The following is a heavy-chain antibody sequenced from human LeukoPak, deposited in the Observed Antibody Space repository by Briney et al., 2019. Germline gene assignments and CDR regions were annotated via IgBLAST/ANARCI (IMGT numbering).Heavy chain of an antibody. V-gene: IGHV1-69*13. CDR2: IIPIFGTA. CDR3: ARDSGYDYVWGSYRHFDY. J-gene: IGHJ4*02. Sequence: ASVKVPCRASGGTFSSYAISWVRQAPGQGLEWMGGIIPIFGTANYAQKFQGRVTITADESTSTAYMELSSLRSEDTAVYYCARDSGYDYVWGSYRHFDYWGQGTLVTVSS. CDR1: GGTFSSYA. D-gene: IGHD3-16*02.